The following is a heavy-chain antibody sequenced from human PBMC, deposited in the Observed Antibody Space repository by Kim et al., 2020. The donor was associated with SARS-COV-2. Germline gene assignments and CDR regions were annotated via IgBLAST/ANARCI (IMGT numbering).Heavy chain of an antibody. CDR2: INHSGSA. D-gene: IGHD6-6*01. V-gene: IGHV4-34*01. Sequence: ETLSLTCAVFGGSFSGFRWSWIRQPQGKGLEWIGEINHSGSANYNPSLKSRVTMSVDTAKSQFSLKLSSVTAADTAVYYCSRYAYTSSSGWFDPWGQGILVTVSS. CDR3: SRYAYTSSSGWFDP. J-gene: IGHJ5*02. CDR1: GGSFSGFR.